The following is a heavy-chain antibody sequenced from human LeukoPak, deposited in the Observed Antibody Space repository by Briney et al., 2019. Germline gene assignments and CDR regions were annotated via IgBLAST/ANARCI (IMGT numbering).Heavy chain of an antibody. J-gene: IGHJ4*02. Sequence: GGSLRLSCVASGITFSSYAMSWVRQAPGKGLDWVSGIGGSGGSTYYAESVKGRFTISRDNSKNSLYLQMNSLRAEDTAVYYCAKDVSGYTSANFDCWGQGTLVTVSS. CDR2: IGGSGGST. D-gene: IGHD5-24*01. CDR1: GITFSSYA. V-gene: IGHV3-23*01. CDR3: AKDVSGYTSANFDC.